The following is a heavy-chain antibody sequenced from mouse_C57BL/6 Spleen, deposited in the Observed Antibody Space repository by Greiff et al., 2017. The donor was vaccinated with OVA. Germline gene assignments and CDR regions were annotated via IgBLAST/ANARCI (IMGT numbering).Heavy chain of an antibody. J-gene: IGHJ4*01. CDR2: IYPGSGST. Sequence: QVQLQQPGAELVKPGASVKMSCKASGYTFTSYWITWVKQRPGQGLEWIGDIYPGSGSTNYNEKFKGKATLTVDTSSSTAYMQLSSLASEDSAVYYCARSGWLPDYAMDYWGQGTSVTVSS. D-gene: IGHD2-2*01. CDR1: GYTFTSYW. V-gene: IGHV1-55*01. CDR3: ARSGWLPDYAMDY.